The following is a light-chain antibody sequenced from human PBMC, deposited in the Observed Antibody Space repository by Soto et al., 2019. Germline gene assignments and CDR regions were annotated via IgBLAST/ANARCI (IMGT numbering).Light chain of an antibody. J-gene: IGKJ2*01. CDR1: QSVLYSSNNKNF. CDR3: QQYYATPYT. Sequence: DIVMTQSPDSLAVSLGERATIICKSSQSVLYSSNNKNFLAWYQQRPGQPPKLLISWASTRESGVPDRFSGGGSGTDFTLTISSLQAEDVAFYYCQQYYATPYTFGQGTKLEI. CDR2: WAS. V-gene: IGKV4-1*01.